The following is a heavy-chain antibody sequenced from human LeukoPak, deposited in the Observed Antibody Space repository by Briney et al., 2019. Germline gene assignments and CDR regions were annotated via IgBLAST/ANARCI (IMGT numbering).Heavy chain of an antibody. V-gene: IGHV3-30*02. CDR1: GFTFSSYG. CDR3: AKILEGSTEEDAFDI. J-gene: IGHJ3*02. CDR2: IRYDGSNK. D-gene: IGHD2-2*01. Sequence: GGSLRLSCAASGFTFSSYGMHWVRQAPGKGLEWVAFIRYDGSNKYYADSVKGRFTISRDNSKNTLYLQMNSLRAEDTAVYYCAKILEGSTEEDAFDIWGQGTMVTVSS.